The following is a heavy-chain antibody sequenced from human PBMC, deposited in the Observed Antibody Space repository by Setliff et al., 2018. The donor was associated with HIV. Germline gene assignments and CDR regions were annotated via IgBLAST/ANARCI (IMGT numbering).Heavy chain of an antibody. CDR1: SSYA. Sequence: GGSLRLSCEAFSSYAMHWVRQAPGKGLVWVSLIQSSGITYYADSVKGRFTISRDNSNNTLSLQMSSLRAEDTALYYCAKADSYAGKNFDYWGQGTLVTVSS. D-gene: IGHD5-18*01. V-gene: IGHV3-23*01. CDR2: IQSSGIT. CDR3: AKADSYAGKNFDY. J-gene: IGHJ4*02.